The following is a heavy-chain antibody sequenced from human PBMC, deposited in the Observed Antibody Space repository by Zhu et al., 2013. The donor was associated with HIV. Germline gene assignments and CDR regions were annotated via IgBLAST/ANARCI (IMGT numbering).Heavy chain of an antibody. CDR3: ARMVLGGDQHKRGYNWFDP. CDR2: IIPIFGTA. J-gene: IGHJ5*02. D-gene: IGHD3-16*01. CDR1: GGTFSSYA. Sequence: QVQLVQSGAEVKKPGSSVKVSCKASGGTFSSYAISWVRQAPGQGLEWMGGIIPIFGTANYAQKFQGRVTITADESTSTAYMELSSLRSEDTAVYYCARMVLGGDQHKRGYNWFDPWGQGTLVTVSS. V-gene: IGHV1-69*01.